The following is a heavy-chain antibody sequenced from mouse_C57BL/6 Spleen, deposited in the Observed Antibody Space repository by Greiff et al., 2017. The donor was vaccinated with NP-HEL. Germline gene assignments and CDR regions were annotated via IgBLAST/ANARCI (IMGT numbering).Heavy chain of an antibody. CDR3: ARGTLVSPEV. J-gene: IGHJ1*03. D-gene: IGHD6-2*01. CDR2: IHPNSGST. Sequence: QVHVKQPGAELVKPGASVKLSCKASGYTFTSYWMHWVKQRPGQGLEWIGMIHPNSGSTNYNEKFKSKATLTVDKSSSTAYMQLSGATYEDTAVYFCARGTLVSPEVWGTGRTVTVSS. CDR1: GYTFTSYW. V-gene: IGHV1-64*01.